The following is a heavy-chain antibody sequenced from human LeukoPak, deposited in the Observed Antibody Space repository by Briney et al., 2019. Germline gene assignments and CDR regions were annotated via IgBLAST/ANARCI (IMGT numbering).Heavy chain of an antibody. CDR2: IYSGGHS. V-gene: IGHV3-53*05. Sequence: GGSLRLSCAASGSTVSSNYMSWVRQAPGKGLEWVSVIYSGGHSYYADSVKGRFTISRDNSKNTLYLQMNSLTAEDTAVYYCARGGSGWYVDYWGQGTLVTVSS. CDR3: ARGGSGWYVDY. CDR1: GSTVSSNY. J-gene: IGHJ4*02. D-gene: IGHD6-19*01.